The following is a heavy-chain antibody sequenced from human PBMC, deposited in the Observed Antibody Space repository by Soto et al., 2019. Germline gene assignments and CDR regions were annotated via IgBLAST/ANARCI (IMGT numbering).Heavy chain of an antibody. Sequence: SETLSLTCTASGGSISSGDYYWSWIRQPPGKGLEWIGYIYYSGSTYYNPSLKSRVTISVDTSKNQFSLKLSSVTAADTAVYYCARNGDFWSGYLNWFDPWGQGTLVTVSS. J-gene: IGHJ5*02. CDR3: ARNGDFWSGYLNWFDP. CDR1: GGSISSGDYY. CDR2: IYYSGST. V-gene: IGHV4-30-4*01. D-gene: IGHD3-3*01.